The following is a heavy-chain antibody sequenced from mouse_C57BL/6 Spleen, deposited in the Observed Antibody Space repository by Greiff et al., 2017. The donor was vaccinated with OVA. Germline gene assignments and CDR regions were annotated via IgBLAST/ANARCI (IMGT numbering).Heavy chain of an antibody. V-gene: IGHV1-15*01. CDR3: TRRGDYRYFDD. CDR1: GYTFTDYE. J-gene: IGHJ1*03. CDR2: IDPETGGT. Sequence: QVQLQPSGAELVRPGASVTLSCKASGYTFTDYEMHWVKQTPVHGLEWIGAIDPETGGTAYNQKFKGKAILTADKSSSTAYMELRSLKYEDSDVYYCTRRGDYRYFDDWGTGTTVTVSS.